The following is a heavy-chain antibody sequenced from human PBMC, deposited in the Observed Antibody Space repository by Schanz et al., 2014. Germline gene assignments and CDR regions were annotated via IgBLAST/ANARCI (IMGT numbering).Heavy chain of an antibody. CDR2: ISSSGSYT. CDR3: ARLDSSSWYPRY. V-gene: IGHV3-48*04. Sequence: EVQLLESGGALVQPGGSLRLSCAASGFSFSIFAMTWVRQAPGKGLEWVSYISSSGSYTNYADSVKGRFTTSRDNGKKSMYLQMNSLRAEDTAVYYCARLDSSSWYPRYWGQGTLVTVSS. J-gene: IGHJ4*02. CDR1: GFSFSIFA. D-gene: IGHD6-13*01.